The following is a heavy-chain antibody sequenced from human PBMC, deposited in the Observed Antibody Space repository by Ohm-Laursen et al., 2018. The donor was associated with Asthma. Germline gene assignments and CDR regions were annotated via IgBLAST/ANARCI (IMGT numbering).Heavy chain of an antibody. D-gene: IGHD6-13*01. CDR3: ARGGIPGIAAAGRVNYYYYGMDV. CDR1: GFTFSDYY. CDR2: ISSSGSTI. J-gene: IGHJ6*02. V-gene: IGHV3-11*04. Sequence: GSLRLSCTASGFTFSDYYMSWIRQAPGKGLEWVSYISSSGSTIYYADSVKGRFTISRDNAKNSLYLQMNSLRAGDTAVYYCARGGIPGIAAAGRVNYYYYGMDVWGQGTTVTVSS.